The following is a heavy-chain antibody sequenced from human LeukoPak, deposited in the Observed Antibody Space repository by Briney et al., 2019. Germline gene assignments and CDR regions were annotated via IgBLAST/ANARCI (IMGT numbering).Heavy chain of an antibody. V-gene: IGHV3-9*01. CDR1: GFTFDDYA. CDR2: ISWNSGSI. Sequence: GRSLRLSCAASGFTFDDYAMHWVRQAPGKGLEWVSGISWNSGSIGYADSVKGRFTISRDNAKNSLYLQMNSLRAEDTALHYCAKAQSLGELSLHFDYWGQGTLVTVSS. D-gene: IGHD3-16*02. J-gene: IGHJ4*02. CDR3: AKAQSLGELSLHFDY.